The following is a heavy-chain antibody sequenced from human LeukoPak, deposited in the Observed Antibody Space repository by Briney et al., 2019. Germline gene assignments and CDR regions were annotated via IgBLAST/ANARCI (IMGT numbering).Heavy chain of an antibody. CDR3: AKDNGGWFGAFDI. V-gene: IGHV3-23*01. J-gene: IGHJ3*02. CDR2: ISGSGGST. D-gene: IGHD3-10*01. CDR1: GFTFSSYA. Sequence: GGSLRLSCAASGFTFSSYAMSWVRQAPGKGLEWVSGISGSGGSTYYADFVKGRFTIPRDNSKNTLYLQMNSLRAEDTAVYYCAKDNGGWFGAFDIWGQGTMVTVSS.